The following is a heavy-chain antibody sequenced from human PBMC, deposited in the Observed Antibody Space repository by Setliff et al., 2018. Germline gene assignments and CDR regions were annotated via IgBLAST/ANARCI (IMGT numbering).Heavy chain of an antibody. D-gene: IGHD4-17*01. J-gene: IGHJ2*01. CDR2: ISAKNGNR. V-gene: IGHV1-18*01. CDR1: GYSFTSYG. CDR3: ARDFPTVVTPKEYFDL. Sequence: GASVKVSCKASGYSFTSYGISWVRQAPGQGLEWMGWISAKNGNRNYAQKLQGRVTMTTDTSTSTAYMELRSLRSDDTAVYYCARDFPTVVTPKEYFDLWGRGTLVTVLL.